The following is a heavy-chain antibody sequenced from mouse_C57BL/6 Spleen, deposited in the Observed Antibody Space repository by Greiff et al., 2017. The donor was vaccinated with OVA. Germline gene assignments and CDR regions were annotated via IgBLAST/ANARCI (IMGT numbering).Heavy chain of an antibody. D-gene: IGHD2-14*01. J-gene: IGHJ3*01. V-gene: IGHV5-4*01. CDR2: ISDGGSYT. CDR3: ARDQGEKYDAGGSWFAY. Sequence: EVKLVESGGGLVKPGGSLKLSCAASGFTFSSYAMSWVRQTPEKRLEWVATISDGGSYTYYPDNVKGRFTISRDNAKNNLYLQMSHLKSEDTAMYYCARDQGEKYDAGGSWFAYWGQGTLVTVSA. CDR1: GFTFSSYA.